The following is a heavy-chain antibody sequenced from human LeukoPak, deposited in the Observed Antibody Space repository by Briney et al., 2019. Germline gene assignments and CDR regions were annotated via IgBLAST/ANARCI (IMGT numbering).Heavy chain of an antibody. D-gene: IGHD6-13*01. CDR3: AVAAAGTYDY. V-gene: IGHV3-21*01. J-gene: IGHJ4*02. Sequence: GGSLRLFCAASGFTFSSYSMNWVRQAPGKGLEWVSSISSSSSYIYYADSVKGRFTISRDNAKNSLYLQMNCLRAEDTAVYYCAVAAAGTYDYWGQGTLVTVSS. CDR1: GFTFSSYS. CDR2: ISSSSSYI.